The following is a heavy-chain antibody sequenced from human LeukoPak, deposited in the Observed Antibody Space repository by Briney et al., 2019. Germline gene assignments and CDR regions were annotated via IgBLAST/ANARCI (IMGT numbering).Heavy chain of an antibody. CDR2: INHSGST. CDR3: ARGYGGYYGSGSPYYLDY. V-gene: IGHV4-34*01. D-gene: IGHD3-10*01. Sequence: SETLSLTCAVYGGSFSGYYWSWIRQPPGKGLEWIGEINHSGSTNYNPSLKSRVTISVDTSKNQFSLKLSSVTAADTAVYYCARGYGGYYGSGSPYYLDYWGQGTLVTVSS. CDR1: GGSFSGYY. J-gene: IGHJ4*02.